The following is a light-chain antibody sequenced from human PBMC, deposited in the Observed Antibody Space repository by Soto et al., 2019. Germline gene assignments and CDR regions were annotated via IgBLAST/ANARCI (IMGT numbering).Light chain of an antibody. CDR1: QNVANY. V-gene: IGKV3-11*01. CDR3: QQRSNWPQT. J-gene: IGKJ1*01. Sequence: DIVLTPTPGTRSVSARAIATLSGLASQNVANYLDWYHQKPGQAPRLLIYESSNRATGIAARFSGSGSGTEFALTIRCLEPEDSAVYYCQQRSNWPQTVGQGTKVDIK. CDR2: ESS.